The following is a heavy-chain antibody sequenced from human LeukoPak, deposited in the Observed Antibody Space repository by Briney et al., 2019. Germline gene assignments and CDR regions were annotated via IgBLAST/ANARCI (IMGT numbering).Heavy chain of an antibody. D-gene: IGHD3-9*01. CDR3: ASIVLRYFDWLLPHDAFDI. J-gene: IGHJ3*02. Sequence: NKYYADSVKGRFTISRDNSKNTLYLQMNSLRAEDTAVYYCASIVLRYFDWLLPHDAFDIWGQGTMVTVSS. CDR2: NK. V-gene: IGHV3-30*03.